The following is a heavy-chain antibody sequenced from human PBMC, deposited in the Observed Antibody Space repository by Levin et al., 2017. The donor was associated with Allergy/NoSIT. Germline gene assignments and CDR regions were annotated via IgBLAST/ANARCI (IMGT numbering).Heavy chain of an antibody. CDR3: ARYGGIGAFDI. CDR1: GGSISSGIYY. D-gene: IGHD3-16*01. V-gene: IGHV4-61*02. Sequence: PSETLSLTCTVSGGSISSGIYYWNWIRQPAGKGLEWIGRIYTSGSTNYNPSLKSRVTISVDTSKNQFSLKLSSVTAADTAVYYCARYGGIGAFDIWGQGTMVTVSS. CDR2: IYTSGST. J-gene: IGHJ3*02.